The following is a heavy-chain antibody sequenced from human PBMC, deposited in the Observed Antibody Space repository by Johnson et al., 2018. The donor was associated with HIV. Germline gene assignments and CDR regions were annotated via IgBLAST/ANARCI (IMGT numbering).Heavy chain of an antibody. CDR1: GFTFHHYA. CDR3: ASHRSIAADDAFDI. V-gene: IGHV3-20*04. Sequence: VQLLESGGGVLRPGGSLTLSCAASGFTFHHYAMSWVRQTPGKGLEWVSGINWHGGSSGYADSVKGRFTISRDNAKNSLYLQMKSLRAEDTALYYCASHRSIAADDAFDIWGQGTTVTVSS. CDR2: INWHGGSS. D-gene: IGHD6-13*01. J-gene: IGHJ3*02.